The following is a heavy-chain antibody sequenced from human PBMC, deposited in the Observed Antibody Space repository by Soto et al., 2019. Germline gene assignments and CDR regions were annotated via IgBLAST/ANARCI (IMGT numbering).Heavy chain of an antibody. J-gene: IGHJ4*02. CDR2: IYYSGST. V-gene: IGHV4-39*01. CDR3: ARRMTTVTMSLLDFDY. CDR1: GGSISSSSYY. Sequence: PSETLSLTCTVSGGSISSSSYYWGWIRQPPGKGLEWIGSIYYSGSTYYNPSLKSRVTISVDTSKNQFSLKLSSVTAADTAVYYCARRMTTVTMSLLDFDYWGQGTLVTVS. D-gene: IGHD4-17*01.